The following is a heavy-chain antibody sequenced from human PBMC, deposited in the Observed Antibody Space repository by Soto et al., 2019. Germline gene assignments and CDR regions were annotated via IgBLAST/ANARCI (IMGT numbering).Heavy chain of an antibody. CDR1: GDYIHVGGYY. V-gene: IGHV4-30-4*01. CDR3: GRDLTSNANCIDP. Sequence: SETLSLTCSVSGDYIHVGGYYWTWIRQRPGKGLEWMGYIYYTGKTYYNPSLESRLTRSVERSKNQFSLRLTSVTAADTAVYFCGRDLTSNANCIDPWGQGTLVTVSS. D-gene: IGHD2-2*01. CDR2: IYYTGKT. J-gene: IGHJ5*02.